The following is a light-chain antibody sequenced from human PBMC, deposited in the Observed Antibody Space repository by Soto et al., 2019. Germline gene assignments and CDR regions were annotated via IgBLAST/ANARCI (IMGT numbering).Light chain of an antibody. CDR3: SSFEGSDAV. V-gene: IGLV2-8*01. CDR2: EVN. CDR1: SSDVGGYNY. Sequence: QSALTQPPSASGSPGQSVTLSFTGTSSDVGGYNYVSWYQQYPGKAPKLMIYEVNKRPSGVPDRFSGSKSGNTASLTVSGLQPEDEADYHCSSFEGSDAVFGGGTQLTVL. J-gene: IGLJ2*01.